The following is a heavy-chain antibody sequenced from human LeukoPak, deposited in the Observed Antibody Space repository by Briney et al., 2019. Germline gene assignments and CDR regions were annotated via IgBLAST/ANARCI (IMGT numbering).Heavy chain of an antibody. Sequence: PSETLSLTCTVSGGSISSSSYYWGWIRQPPGKGLEWIGSIYHSGSTNYNPSLKSRVTISVDKSKNQFSLKLSSVTAADTAVYYCARDLTVEMATIEGVPDAFDIWGQGTMVTVSS. J-gene: IGHJ3*02. CDR1: GGSISSSSYY. CDR2: IYHSGST. CDR3: ARDLTVEMATIEGVPDAFDI. D-gene: IGHD5-24*01. V-gene: IGHV4-39*07.